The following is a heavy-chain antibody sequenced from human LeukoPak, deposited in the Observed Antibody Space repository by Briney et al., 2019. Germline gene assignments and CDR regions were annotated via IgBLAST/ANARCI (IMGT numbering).Heavy chain of an antibody. CDR1: GFTFSSYW. Sequence: GGSLRLSCAASGFTFSSYWMSWVRQAPGKGLEWVANIKQDGSEKYYVDSVKGRFTISRDNAKNSLYLQMNSLRAEDTAVYYCARRGDYYDSSGYHDAFDIWGQGTMVTVSS. J-gene: IGHJ3*02. V-gene: IGHV3-7*01. D-gene: IGHD3-22*01. CDR2: IKQDGSEK. CDR3: ARRGDYYDSSGYHDAFDI.